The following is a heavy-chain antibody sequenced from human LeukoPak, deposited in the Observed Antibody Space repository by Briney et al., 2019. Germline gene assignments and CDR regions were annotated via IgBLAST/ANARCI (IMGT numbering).Heavy chain of an antibody. CDR1: GYTFTSYD. V-gene: IGHV1-8*01. J-gene: IGHJ6*02. D-gene: IGHD5-18*01. Sequence: GASVKVSCKASGYTFTSYDINWVRQATGQGLEWMGWMNPNSGNTGYAQKFQGRVTMTRNTSISTAYMELSSLRSEDTAVYYCARGIQLWYYYGMDVWGQGTTVTVSS. CDR3: ARGIQLWYYYGMDV. CDR2: MNPNSGNT.